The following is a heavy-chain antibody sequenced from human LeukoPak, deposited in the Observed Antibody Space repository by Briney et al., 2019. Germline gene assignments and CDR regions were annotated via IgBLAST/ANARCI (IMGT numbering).Heavy chain of an antibody. CDR2: IIPILGIA. D-gene: IGHD3-10*01. CDR1: GGTFSSYA. V-gene: IGHV1-69*04. J-gene: IGHJ4*02. Sequence: SVKVSCKASGGTFSSYAISWVRQAPGQGLEWMGRIIPILGIANYAQKFQGRVTITADKSTSTAYMELSSLRSEDTAVYCCARTGTYYYGSGSYAGYWGQGTLVTVSS. CDR3: ARTGTYYYGSGSYAGY.